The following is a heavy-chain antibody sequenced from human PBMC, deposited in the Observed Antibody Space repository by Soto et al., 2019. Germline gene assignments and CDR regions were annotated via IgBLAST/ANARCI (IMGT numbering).Heavy chain of an antibody. CDR3: ARAVKQWLVGGDYYYYYMDV. D-gene: IGHD6-19*01. CDR1: GFTLSDYY. V-gene: IGHV3-11*01. CDR2: ISSSATII. Sequence: QVQLVESGGGLVKPGGSLRLSCEASGFTLSDYYMTWIRQAPGKWLEWISYISSSATIIYYADSLKGRFTISRDNAKTSLYLQMNSLRADDTAVYYCARAVKQWLVGGDYYYYYMDVWGKGTTVTVSS. J-gene: IGHJ6*03.